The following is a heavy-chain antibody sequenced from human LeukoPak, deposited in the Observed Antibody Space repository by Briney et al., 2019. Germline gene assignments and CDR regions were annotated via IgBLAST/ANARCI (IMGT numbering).Heavy chain of an antibody. J-gene: IGHJ6*02. CDR3: AKALRFLEWSQYGMDV. CDR2: ISYDGSNK. CDR1: GFTFSSYG. D-gene: IGHD3-3*01. Sequence: GGSLRLSCAASGFTFSSYGTHWVRQAPGKGLEWVAVISYDGSNKYYADSVKGRFTISRDNSKNTLYLQMNSLRAEDTAVYYCAKALRFLEWSQYGMDVWGQGTTVTVSS. V-gene: IGHV3-30*18.